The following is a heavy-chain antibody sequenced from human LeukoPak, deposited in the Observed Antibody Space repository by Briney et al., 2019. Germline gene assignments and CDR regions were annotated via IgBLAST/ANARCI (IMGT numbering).Heavy chain of an antibody. V-gene: IGHV3-21*05. D-gene: IGHD3-3*01. CDR1: GFTFSSYW. Sequence: GGSLRLSCAASGFTFSSYWMSWVRQAPGKGLEWVSYTSSSSYTYYADSVKGRFTISRDNAKNSLYLQMNSLRAEDTAVYYCAKDGAADDFWSGYYVDSWGQGTLVTVSS. J-gene: IGHJ4*02. CDR3: AKDGAADDFWSGYYVDS. CDR2: TSSSSYT.